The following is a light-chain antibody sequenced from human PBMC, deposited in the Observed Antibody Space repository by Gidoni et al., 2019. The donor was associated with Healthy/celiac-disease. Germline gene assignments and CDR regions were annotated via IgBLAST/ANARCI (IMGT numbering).Light chain of an antibody. Sequence: DIQMTQSPSSLSASVGDRVTITCRASQSISSYLIWYQQKPGKAPKLLIYAASSLQSGVPSRFSGSGPGTDFTLTISSLQPEDFATYYCQQSYSTPPTFGQGTKVEIK. CDR1: QSISSY. V-gene: IGKV1-39*01. CDR2: AAS. CDR3: QQSYSTPPT. J-gene: IGKJ1*01.